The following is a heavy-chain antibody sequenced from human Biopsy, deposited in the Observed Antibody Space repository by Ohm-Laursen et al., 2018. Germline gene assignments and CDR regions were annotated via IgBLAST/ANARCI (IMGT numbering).Heavy chain of an antibody. V-gene: IGHV1-69*13. J-gene: IGHJ4*02. CDR3: AADINVWSVNY. D-gene: IGHD1-1*01. Sequence: SVKVSCKSSGGTFTNYAISWVRQAPGQGLEWMVGIIPIFGTANYAQKFQGRVTITADESTSTAYMELSSLRSEDTAVYYCAADINVWSVNYWGQGTQVTVSS. CDR2: IIPIFGTA. CDR1: GGTFTNYA.